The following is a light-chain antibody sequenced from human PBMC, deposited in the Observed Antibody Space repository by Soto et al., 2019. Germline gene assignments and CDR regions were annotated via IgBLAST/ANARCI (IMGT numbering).Light chain of an antibody. J-gene: IGKJ4*01. CDR2: AAS. Sequence: DVQMTQSPSSLSASVGDRVTITCRASQDINSYLAWYQQKPGNAPKSLIYAASSLQTGVPSRFIGSESGTDFTFTISILQPEDSVTYYCQQYNIYPLTFGGGTKVEIK. CDR1: QDINSY. CDR3: QQYNIYPLT. V-gene: IGKV1D-16*01.